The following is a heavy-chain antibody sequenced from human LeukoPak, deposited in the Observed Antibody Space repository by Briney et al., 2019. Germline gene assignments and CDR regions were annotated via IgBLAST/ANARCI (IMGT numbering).Heavy chain of an antibody. Sequence: GGSLRLSCAASGFTFSSYEMNWVRQAPGRGLEWVSCISSSGSTIYYADSVKGRFTISRDNAKNSLYLQMNSLRAEDTAVYYCARGIITIFGVVHDPWYYMDVWGKGTTVTVSS. CDR2: ISSSGSTI. D-gene: IGHD3-3*01. CDR1: GFTFSSYE. V-gene: IGHV3-48*03. J-gene: IGHJ6*03. CDR3: ARGIITIFGVVHDPWYYMDV.